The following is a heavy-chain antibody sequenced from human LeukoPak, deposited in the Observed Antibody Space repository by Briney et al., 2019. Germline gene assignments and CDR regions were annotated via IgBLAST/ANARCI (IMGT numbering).Heavy chain of an antibody. CDR3: ARLYSSSWYVGKDAFDI. D-gene: IGHD6-13*01. CDR2: INHSGST. Sequence: PSETLSLTCAVYGGSFSGYYWSWIRQPPGKGLEWIGEINHSGSTNYNPSLKSRVTISVDTSKNQFSLKLSSVTAADTAVYYCARLYSSSWYVGKDAFDIWGQGTMVTVSS. V-gene: IGHV4-34*01. CDR1: GGSFSGYY. J-gene: IGHJ3*02.